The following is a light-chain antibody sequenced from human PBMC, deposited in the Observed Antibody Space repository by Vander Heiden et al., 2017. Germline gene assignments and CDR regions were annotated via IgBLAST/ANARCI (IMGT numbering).Light chain of an antibody. V-gene: IGKV3-11*01. CDR1: QSVSSD. CDR3: QQRSNWPLT. CDR2: DAS. J-gene: IGKJ4*01. Sequence: IVFPQSPAPLSLSPGERATLTCRASQSVSSDLAWYQQKPGEAPRLLIYDASNRATGIPARFSGSGSGTDFTLTISSLEPEDFAVYYCQQRSNWPLTFGGGTKVEIK.